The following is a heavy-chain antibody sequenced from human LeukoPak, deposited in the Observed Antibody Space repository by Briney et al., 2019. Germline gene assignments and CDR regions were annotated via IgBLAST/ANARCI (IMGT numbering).Heavy chain of an antibody. D-gene: IGHD3-22*01. V-gene: IGHV3-23*01. CDR1: EFTFSSYA. CDR2: VSGSGGSI. J-gene: IGHJ4*02. Sequence: GGSLRLSCRASEFTFSSYAMSWVRQAPGKGLEWVSAVSGSGGSIYYADSVKGRFTISRDNSKNTLYLQMNSLRAEDTAVYYCAKDYYDNRGYWGQGTLVTVSS. CDR3: AKDYYDNRGY.